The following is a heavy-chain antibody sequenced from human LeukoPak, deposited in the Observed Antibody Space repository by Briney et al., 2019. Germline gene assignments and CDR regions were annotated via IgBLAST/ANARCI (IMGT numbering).Heavy chain of an antibody. CDR1: GFTFSSYA. V-gene: IGHV3-23*01. CDR2: ISGSGGST. D-gene: IGHD3-22*01. Sequence: GGSLRLSCAASGFTFSSYAMSWVRQAPVKGLEWVSVISGSGGSTYYADSVKGRFTISRDNSKNTLYLQMNSLRAEDTAIYYCTRNSDKYYDSSGYYDYWGQGTLVTVSS. CDR3: TRNSDKYYDSSGYYDY. J-gene: IGHJ4*02.